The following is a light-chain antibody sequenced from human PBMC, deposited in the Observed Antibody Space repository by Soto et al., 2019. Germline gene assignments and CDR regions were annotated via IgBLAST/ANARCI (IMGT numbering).Light chain of an antibody. CDR2: LGS. Sequence: DIVMTQSPLSLPVTPGEPASISCRSSQSLLHSNGYTYLDWYLQKPGQSPQLLIYLGSNRASGVTDRFSGSGSGTYFTLKISRVEAEDVGVYYCVQALQTLTFGGGTKVEI. J-gene: IGKJ4*01. CDR3: VQALQTLT. V-gene: IGKV2-28*01. CDR1: QSLLHSNGYTY.